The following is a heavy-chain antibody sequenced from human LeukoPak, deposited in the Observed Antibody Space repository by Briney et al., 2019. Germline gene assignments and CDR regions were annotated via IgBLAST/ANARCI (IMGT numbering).Heavy chain of an antibody. D-gene: IGHD3-3*01. CDR3: ARVLTYDFWSGTRPHYYYYGVDV. Sequence: GGSLRLSCAASGFTFSSHSMNWVHQAPGKGLEWVSSISSSSSYIYYADSVKGRFTISRDNAKNSLYLQMNSLRAEDTAVYYCARVLTYDFWSGTRPHYYYYGVDVWGQGTTVTVSS. J-gene: IGHJ6*02. V-gene: IGHV3-21*01. CDR2: ISSSSSYI. CDR1: GFTFSSHS.